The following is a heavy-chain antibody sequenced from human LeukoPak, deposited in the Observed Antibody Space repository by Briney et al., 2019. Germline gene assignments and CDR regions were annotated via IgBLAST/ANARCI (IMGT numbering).Heavy chain of an antibody. D-gene: IGHD2-2*01. CDR1: GFTFSSYA. Sequence: GGSLRLSCAASGFTFSSYAMSWVRQAPGKGLEWVSAISGSGGSTYYADSVKGRFTISRDNSKNTLYLQMNSLRAEDTAVYYCAKGAYCSSTSCYANKYNWFDPWGQGTLVTVSS. J-gene: IGHJ5*02. V-gene: IGHV3-23*01. CDR2: ISGSGGST. CDR3: AKGAYCSSTSCYANKYNWFDP.